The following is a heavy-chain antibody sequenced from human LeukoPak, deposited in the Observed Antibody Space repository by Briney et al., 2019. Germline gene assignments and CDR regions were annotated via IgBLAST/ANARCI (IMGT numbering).Heavy chain of an antibody. CDR3: ARDGGAFCGGDCHRNFDY. J-gene: IGHJ4*02. V-gene: IGHV3-53*01. D-gene: IGHD2-21*02. CDR1: GFTVSSNY. CDR2: IYSGGNT. Sequence: GGPLRLSCAPSGFTVSSNYMSWVRQAPGKGLEWVSVIYSGGNTYYSDSVKGRFTISRDNSKNTLYLQMNSLRAEDTAVYYCARDGGAFCGGDCHRNFDYWGQGTLVTVSS.